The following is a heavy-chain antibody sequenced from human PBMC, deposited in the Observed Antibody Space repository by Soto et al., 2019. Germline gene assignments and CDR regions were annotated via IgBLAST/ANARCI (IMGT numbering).Heavy chain of an antibody. CDR1: GGSISSGGYS. CDR2: IYHSGST. V-gene: IGHV4-30-2*01. Sequence: SETLSLTCAVSGGSISSGGYSWSWIRQPTGKGLEWIGYIYHSGSTYYNPSLKSRVTISVDRSKNQFSLKLSSVTAADTAVYYCARGRVNYDILTGYSTYYFDYWGQGTLVTVSS. CDR3: ARGRVNYDILTGYSTYYFDY. D-gene: IGHD3-9*01. J-gene: IGHJ4*02.